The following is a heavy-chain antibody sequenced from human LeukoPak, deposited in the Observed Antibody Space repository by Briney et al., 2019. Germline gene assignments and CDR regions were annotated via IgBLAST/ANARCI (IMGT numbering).Heavy chain of an antibody. J-gene: IGHJ6*02. D-gene: IGHD2-2*01. Sequence: GALGPSLGASGFPLRCSLVCWGRPAPGKGVWGGGNKKGGGRGEYYVDSVKGRFTISRDNAKNSLYLQMNSLRAEDTAVYYCARDTVVVVPAATPGSGGYYYGMDVWGQGTTVTVSS. CDR1: GFPLRCSL. CDR2: KKGGGRGE. CDR3: ARDTVVVVPAATPGSGGYYYGMDV. V-gene: IGHV3-7*01.